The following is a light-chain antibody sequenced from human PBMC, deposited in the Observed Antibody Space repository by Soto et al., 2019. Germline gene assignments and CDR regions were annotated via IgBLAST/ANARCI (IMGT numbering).Light chain of an antibody. CDR2: GAS. V-gene: IGKV3-20*01. J-gene: IGKJ1*01. Sequence: DILMTQSPATLSLSPGDRATISCRASQSVSSSYLAWYQQKPGQAPRLLIYGASSRATGIPDRFSGSGSGTDFTLTISRLEPEDFAVYYCQQYGSSGTFGQGTKVDIK. CDR1: QSVSSSY. CDR3: QQYGSSGT.